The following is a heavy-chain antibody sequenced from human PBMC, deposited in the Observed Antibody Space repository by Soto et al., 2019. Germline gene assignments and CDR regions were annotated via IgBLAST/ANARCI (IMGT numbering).Heavy chain of an antibody. J-gene: IGHJ5*02. V-gene: IGHV1-3*01. D-gene: IGHD3-10*01. CDR3: ARDLIWFGEFKHGFDP. CDR2: INAGNGNT. CDR1: GYTFTSYA. Sequence: QVQLVQSGAEVKKPGASVKVSCKASGYTFTSYAMHWVRQAPGQRLEWMGWINAGNGNTKYSQKFQGRVTITRDTSASTAYMELSSLRSEDTAVYYCARDLIWFGEFKHGFDPWGQGTLVTVSS.